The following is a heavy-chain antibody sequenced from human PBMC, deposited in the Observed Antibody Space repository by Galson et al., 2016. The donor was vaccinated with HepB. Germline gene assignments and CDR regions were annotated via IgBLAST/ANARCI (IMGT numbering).Heavy chain of an antibody. CDR1: GDSVSSHSAA. Sequence: CAISGDSVSSHSAAWNWIRQSPSRGLEWLGRTYYRSKWYNDYAESVKSRMTINPDTSKNQFSLQLNSVTPEDTAVYYCARVVGRGVYDGRFDYWGQGNLATVSS. CDR2: TYYRSKWYN. D-gene: IGHD5/OR15-5a*01. J-gene: IGHJ4*02. CDR3: ARVVGRGVYDGRFDY. V-gene: IGHV6-1*01.